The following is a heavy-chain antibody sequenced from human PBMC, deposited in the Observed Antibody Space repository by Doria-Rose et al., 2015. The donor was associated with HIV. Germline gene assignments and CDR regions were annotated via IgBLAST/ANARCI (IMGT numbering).Heavy chain of an antibody. CDR2: IFADDER. Sequence: QITLKESGPVLVKPTETLTLTCTVSGVSLSSPGMGVSWIRQPPAKALEWLANIFADDERSYNTSLKSRLTISRSTSKSQVVLTMTDMDPVDTATYYCARIKSSRWYHKYYFDFWGQGTLVIVSA. CDR3: ARIKSSRWYHKYYFDF. CDR1: GVSLSSPGMG. J-gene: IGHJ4*02. D-gene: IGHD6-13*01. V-gene: IGHV2-26*01.